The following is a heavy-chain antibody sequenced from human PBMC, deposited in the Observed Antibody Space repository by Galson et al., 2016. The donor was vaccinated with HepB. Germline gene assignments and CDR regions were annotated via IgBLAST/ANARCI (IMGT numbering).Heavy chain of an antibody. CDR1: GSIFHNHA. Sequence: SLRLSCAASGSIFHNHAMSWVRQAPGRGLEWVSVIGGGGGSIYYADSVKGRFTIHRDNSKNTLYLDMKSLRGEDTARYYCAKVTGGGWIGFEYWGQGTQVTVAS. J-gene: IGHJ4*02. D-gene: IGHD6-19*01. CDR2: IGGGGGSI. V-gene: IGHV3-23*01. CDR3: AKVTGGGWIGFEY.